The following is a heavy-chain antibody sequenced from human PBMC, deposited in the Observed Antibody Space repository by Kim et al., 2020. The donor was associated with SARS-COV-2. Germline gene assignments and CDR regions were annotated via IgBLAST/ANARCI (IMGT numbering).Heavy chain of an antibody. J-gene: IGHJ4*02. CDR3: ARDRNSVRSFILTGYYLDY. CDR2: ISYYLINK. Sequence: SLILSCSSSLFTFIIYAMHFFLHAPFNFLYFFSFISYYLINKYYSYSFNFRFTISIDNSKNTLYLQMNSLRAEDTAVYYCARDRNSVRSFILTGYYLDYWGQGTLVTVSS. V-gene: IGHV3-30*01. CDR1: LFTFIIYA. D-gene: IGHD3-9*01.